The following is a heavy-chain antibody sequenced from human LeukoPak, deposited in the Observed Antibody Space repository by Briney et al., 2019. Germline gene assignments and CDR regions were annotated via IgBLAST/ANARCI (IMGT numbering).Heavy chain of an antibody. CDR3: ARDPLRGYSTSWSNWFDP. CDR2: IYTSGST. Sequence: PSETLSLTCTVSGGSISSYYWSWIRQPAAKGLEWIGRIYTSGSTNYNPSLKSRVTMSVDTSKNEFSLKLSSVTAADTAVYYCARDPLRGYSTSWSNWFDPSLQGTLVTVSS. CDR1: GGSISSYY. V-gene: IGHV4-4*07. D-gene: IGHD6-13*01. J-gene: IGHJ5*02.